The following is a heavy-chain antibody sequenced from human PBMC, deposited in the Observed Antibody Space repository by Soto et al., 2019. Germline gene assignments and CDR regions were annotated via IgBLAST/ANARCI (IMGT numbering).Heavy chain of an antibody. CDR2: IYPGDSHT. D-gene: IGHD2-15*01. CDR1: GYSFTSYW. CDR3: ARPNYCSGGSCSAENYYYYGMDV. Sequence: GESLKIFCKGSGYSFTSYWIGWVRQMPGNGLECMGIIYPGDSHTRYSPSFQGQVTISADKPISTAYLQWSSLKASDTAMYYCARPNYCSGGSCSAENYYYYGMDVWGQGTTVTVSS. V-gene: IGHV5-51*01. J-gene: IGHJ6*02.